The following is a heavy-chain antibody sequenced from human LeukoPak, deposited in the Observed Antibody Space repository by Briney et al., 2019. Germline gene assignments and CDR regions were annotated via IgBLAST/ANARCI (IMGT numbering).Heavy chain of an antibody. CDR1: GGSISSYY. D-gene: IGHD5-18*01. J-gene: IGHJ4*02. CDR2: IYTSGST. CDR3: ARVTRIQLWSYFDY. V-gene: IGHV4-4*07. Sequence: SETLSLTCTVSGGSISSYYWSWIRQPAGKGLEWIGRIYTSGSTNYNPSLKSRVTMSVDTSKNQFSLKLSSVTAADTAVYYCARVTRIQLWSYFDYWGQGTLVTVSS.